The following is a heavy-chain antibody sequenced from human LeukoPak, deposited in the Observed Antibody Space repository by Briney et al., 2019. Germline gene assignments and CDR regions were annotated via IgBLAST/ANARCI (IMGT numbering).Heavy chain of an antibody. V-gene: IGHV3-30*04. CDR1: GLTISSYA. D-gene: IGHD3-3*01. Sequence: AGGSLRLSCAASGLTISSYAMHWVRQAPGKGLEWVAVISYDGSNKYYADSMKGRFTISRDNSKNTLYLQMNSLRAEDTAVYYCASATIFGVVIYYWGQGTLVTVSS. CDR3: ASATIFGVVIYY. J-gene: IGHJ4*02. CDR2: ISYDGSNK.